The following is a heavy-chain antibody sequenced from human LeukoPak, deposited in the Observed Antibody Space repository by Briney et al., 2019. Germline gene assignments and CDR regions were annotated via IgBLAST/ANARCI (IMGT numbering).Heavy chain of an antibody. CDR3: ATFLYYDSSGYCRY. J-gene: IGHJ4*02. CDR1: GYTLTELS. D-gene: IGHD3-22*01. Sequence: ASVKVSCKVSGYTLTELSMHWVRQALGKGLEWMGGFDPEDGETIYAQKFQGRVTMTEDTSTGTAYMELSSRRSEDTAVYYCATFLYYDSSGYCRYWGQGTLVTVSS. V-gene: IGHV1-24*01. CDR2: FDPEDGET.